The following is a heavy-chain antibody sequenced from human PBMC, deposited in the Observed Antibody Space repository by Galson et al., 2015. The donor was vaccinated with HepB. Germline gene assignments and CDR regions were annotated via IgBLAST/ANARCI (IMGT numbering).Heavy chain of an antibody. V-gene: IGHV1-8*01. CDR2: MNPNSGNT. CDR1: GYTFTSYD. J-gene: IGHJ3*02. D-gene: IGHD1-26*01. CDR3: ARGGGLWELRWAFDI. Sequence: SVKVSCRASGYTFTSYDINWVRQATGQGLEWMGWMNPNSGNTGYAQKFQGRVTMTRNTSISTAYMELSSLRSEDTAVYYCARGGGLWELRWAFDIWGQGTMVTVSS.